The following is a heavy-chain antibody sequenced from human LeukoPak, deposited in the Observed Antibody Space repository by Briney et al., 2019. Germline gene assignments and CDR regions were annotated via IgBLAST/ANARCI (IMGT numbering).Heavy chain of an antibody. J-gene: IGHJ4*02. CDR1: GGSISSSSYY. Sequence: SSETLSLTCTVSGGSISSSSYYWGWIRQPPGKGLEWIGEINHSGSTNYNPSLKSRVTISVDTSKNQFSLKLSSVTAADTAVYYCACGRTGYYDSTGYDGYWGQGTLVTVSS. CDR2: INHSGST. CDR3: ACGRTGYYDSTGYDGY. D-gene: IGHD3-22*01. V-gene: IGHV4-39*07.